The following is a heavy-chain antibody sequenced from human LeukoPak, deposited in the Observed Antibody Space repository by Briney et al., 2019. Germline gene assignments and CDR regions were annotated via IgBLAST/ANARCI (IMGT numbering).Heavy chain of an antibody. D-gene: IGHD3-3*01. CDR1: GFTFSSYA. CDR2: ISGSGGST. Sequence: GGSLRLSCAASGFTFSSYAMSWVRQAPGKGLEWVSAISGSGGSTYYADSVKGRFTISRDNSKNTLYLQMNSLRAEDTAVYYCAKASPILGVVIGYYYYGMDVWGQGTTVTVSS. V-gene: IGHV3-23*01. J-gene: IGHJ6*02. CDR3: AKASPILGVVIGYYYYGMDV.